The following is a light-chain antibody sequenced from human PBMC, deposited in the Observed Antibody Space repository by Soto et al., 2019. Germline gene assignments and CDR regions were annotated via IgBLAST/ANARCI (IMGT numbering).Light chain of an antibody. CDR3: QQYDGWPPGYT. V-gene: IGKV3-15*01. Sequence: EIVMTQSPVTLSVSPGERAILSCRASQSVRTNLAWYQQKLGQPPRLLIYDASTRATGIPARFSGSGSGTEFALSISSLQSEDFATYYCQQYDGWPPGYTFCQGTKLESK. CDR1: QSVRTN. J-gene: IGKJ2*01. CDR2: DAS.